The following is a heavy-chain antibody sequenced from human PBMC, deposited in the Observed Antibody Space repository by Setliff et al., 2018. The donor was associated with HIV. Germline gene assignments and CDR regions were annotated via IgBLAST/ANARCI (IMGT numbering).Heavy chain of an antibody. CDR2: SNQSGSG. CDR1: GGSLRDYY. J-gene: IGHJ6*02. CDR3: AKGRRGYDSRLFYYHHGMDV. D-gene: IGHD5-12*01. V-gene: IGHV4-34*01. Sequence: PSETLSLTCVMDGGSLRDYYWSWIRQSPGKGLEWIGESNQSGSGNYNPSLKSRVTTSVDTSRNEFFLNMGSVTAADTAVYYCAKGRRGYDSRLFYYHHGMDVWGQGTTVTVSS.